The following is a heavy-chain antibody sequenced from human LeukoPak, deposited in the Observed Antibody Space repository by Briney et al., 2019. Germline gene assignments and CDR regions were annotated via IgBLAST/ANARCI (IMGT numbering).Heavy chain of an antibody. D-gene: IGHD4-17*01. CDR1: GGSISSYY. V-gene: IGHV4-4*07. CDR2: LYTSGDT. J-gene: IGHJ4*02. Sequence: PSETLSLTCTVSGGSISSYYWSWIRQPAGKGLEWIGRLYTSGDTNYNPSLKSRLTMSLDTSKNQFSLKLCSVTAADTAVYYCARDEHDYGDYGTFDYWGQGTLVTVSS. CDR3: ARDEHDYGDYGTFDY.